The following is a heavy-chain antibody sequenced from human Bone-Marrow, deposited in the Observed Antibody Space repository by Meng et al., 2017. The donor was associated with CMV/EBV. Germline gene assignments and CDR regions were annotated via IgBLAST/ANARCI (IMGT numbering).Heavy chain of an antibody. CDR1: GGSISSGSYY. D-gene: IGHD5-24*01. CDR2: IYTSGST. J-gene: IGHJ5*02. CDR3: ARGSGDGYNLGWFDP. V-gene: IGHV4-61*02. Sequence: QVQLQESCPGLVKPSQTLSLTCTVSGGSISSGSYYWSWIRQPAGKGLEWIGRIYTSGSTNYNPSLKSRVTISVDTSKNQFSLKLSSVTAADTAVYYCARGSGDGYNLGWFDPWGQGTLVTVFS.